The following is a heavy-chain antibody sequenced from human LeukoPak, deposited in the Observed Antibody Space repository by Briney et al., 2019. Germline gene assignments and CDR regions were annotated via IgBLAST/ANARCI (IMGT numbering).Heavy chain of an antibody. CDR2: IKQDGSEK. V-gene: IGHV3-7*01. D-gene: IGHD6-19*01. J-gene: IGHJ5*02. CDR3: AREGGSGWYSGWFDP. CDR1: GFTFSNYW. Sequence: PGGSLRLSCTASGFTFSNYWMSWVRQAPGKGLEWVANIKQDGSEKKYVDSVKGRFTISRDNAENSLYLQMNSLRAEDTAVYYCAREGGSGWYSGWFDPWGQGTLVTVSS.